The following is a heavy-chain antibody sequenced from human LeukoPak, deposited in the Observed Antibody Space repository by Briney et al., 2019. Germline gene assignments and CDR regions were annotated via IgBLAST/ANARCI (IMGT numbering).Heavy chain of an antibody. D-gene: IGHD2-15*01. CDR3: ARDVVVATSPGEAFDI. V-gene: IGHV4-34*01. CDR1: GGSFSGYY. Sequence: SETLSLTCAVYGGSFSGYYWSWIRQPPGKGLEWIGEINHSGSTNYNPSLKSRVTISVDTSKNQFSLKLSSVTAADTAVYYCARDVVVATSPGEAFDIWGQGTMVTVSS. J-gene: IGHJ3*02. CDR2: INHSGST.